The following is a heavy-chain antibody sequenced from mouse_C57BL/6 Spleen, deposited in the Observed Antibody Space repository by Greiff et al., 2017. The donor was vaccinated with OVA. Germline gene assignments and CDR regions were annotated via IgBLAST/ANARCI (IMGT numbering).Heavy chain of an antibody. CDR1: GFTFSDYG. V-gene: IGHV5-17*01. Sequence: DVKLVESGGGLVKPGGSLKLSCAASGFTFSDYGMHWVRQAPEKGLEWVAYISSGSSTIYYADTVKGRFTISRDNAKNTLFLQMTSLRSEDTAMYYCARRWGEGYYYYAMDYWGQGTSVTVAS. J-gene: IGHJ4*01. CDR3: ARRWGEGYYYYAMDY. CDR2: ISSGSSTI. D-gene: IGHD4-1*01.